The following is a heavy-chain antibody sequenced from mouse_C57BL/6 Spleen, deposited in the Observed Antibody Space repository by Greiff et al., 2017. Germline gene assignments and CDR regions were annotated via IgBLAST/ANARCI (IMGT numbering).Heavy chain of an antibody. CDR2: IDPENGDT. Sequence: VQLKESGAELVRPGASVKLSCTASGFNIKDDYMHWVKQRPEQGLEWIGWIDPENGDTEYASKFQGKATITADTSSNTAYLQLSSLTSEDTAVYYCTLLWLRRAMDYWGQGTSVTVSS. D-gene: IGHD2-2*01. CDR1: GFNIKDDY. J-gene: IGHJ4*01. CDR3: TLLWLRRAMDY. V-gene: IGHV14-4*01.